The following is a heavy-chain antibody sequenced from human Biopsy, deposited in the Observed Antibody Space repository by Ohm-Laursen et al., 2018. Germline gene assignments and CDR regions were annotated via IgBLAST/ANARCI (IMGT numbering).Heavy chain of an antibody. CDR1: GGSISSSTTYY. J-gene: IGHJ5*02. V-gene: IGHV4-39*01. CDR2: IYNTETT. CDR3: ARHPTGFWFDP. Sequence: SETLSLTCTVSGGSISSSTTYYWAWLRPPPGKGLEWIGSIYNTETTFYNPSLKSRVTISVDTSTNQFSLKVSSVTAADTALYFCARHPTGFWFDPWGHGTLVTVSS.